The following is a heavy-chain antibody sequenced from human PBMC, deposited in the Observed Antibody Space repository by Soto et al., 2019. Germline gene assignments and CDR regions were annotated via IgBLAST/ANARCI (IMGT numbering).Heavy chain of an antibody. CDR3: ARHRDPSVPGAFDI. CDR1: GGSISSGGYY. D-gene: IGHD2-2*01. J-gene: IGHJ3*02. Sequence: KSSETLSLTCTVSGGSISSGGYYWSWIRQHPGKGLEWIGYIYYSGSTYYNPSLKSRVTISVDTSKNQFSLKLSSVTAADTAVYYCARHRDPSVPGAFDIWGQGTMVTVSS. CDR2: IYYSGST. V-gene: IGHV4-31*03.